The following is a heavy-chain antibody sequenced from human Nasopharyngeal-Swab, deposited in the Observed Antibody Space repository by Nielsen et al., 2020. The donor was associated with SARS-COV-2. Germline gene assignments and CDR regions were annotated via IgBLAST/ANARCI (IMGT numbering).Heavy chain of an antibody. D-gene: IGHD3-10*01. Sequence: GASLPMSCSTSGFSFGDYAVSWVRQAPGTGLAWLGFVRSYAYGGTGRYAASVQGRFTMSRDDSEGTAYLQMDSLKVEDTGVYYCTRHFSRGVLSHYYGLDIWGQGTTVTVSS. CDR2: VRSYAYGGTG. CDR1: GFSFGDYA. CDR3: TRHFSRGVLSHYYGLDI. J-gene: IGHJ6*02. V-gene: IGHV3-49*04.